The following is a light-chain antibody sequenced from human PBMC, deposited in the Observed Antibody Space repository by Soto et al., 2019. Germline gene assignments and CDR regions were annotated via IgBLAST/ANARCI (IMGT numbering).Light chain of an antibody. Sequence: HSALTQPASVSGSPGQSITISCTGTSSDVGGYNYVSWYQQHPGKAPKLMIYDVSNRPSGVSNRFSGSKSGNTASLTISGLQAEDDADYYCSSYTSSSTLTFGKGTKVTVL. CDR3: SSYTSSSTLT. CDR1: SSDVGGYNY. V-gene: IGLV2-14*01. CDR2: DVS. J-gene: IGLJ2*01.